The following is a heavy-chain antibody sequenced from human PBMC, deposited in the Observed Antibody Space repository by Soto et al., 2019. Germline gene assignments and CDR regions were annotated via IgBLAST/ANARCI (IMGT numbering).Heavy chain of an antibody. CDR3: ARGGAMGVDY. CDR2: IYFDGITT. CDR1: GFTFNTHW. J-gene: IGHJ4*02. Sequence: SGGSLRLSCTASGFTFNTHWMHWVRQAPGKGLVWVSRIYFDGITTNYADSVKGRLTVSRDNAKNTVYLHVDTLRDEDTAVYYCARGGAMGVDYCGQGTIVTVSS. V-gene: IGHV3-74*01. D-gene: IGHD1-26*01.